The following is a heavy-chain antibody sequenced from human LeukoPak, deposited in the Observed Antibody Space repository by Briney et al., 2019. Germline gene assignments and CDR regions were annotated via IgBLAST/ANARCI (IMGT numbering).Heavy chain of an antibody. V-gene: IGHV3-30-3*01. Sequence: GGSLRLSCAASGFTFSSYAMHWVRQAPGKGLEWVAVISYDGSNKYYADSVKGRFTISRDNSKNTLYLRMNSLRAEDTAVYYCASALEAENAFDIWGQGTMVTVSS. D-gene: IGHD2-15*01. CDR1: GFTFSSYA. CDR3: ASALEAENAFDI. J-gene: IGHJ3*02. CDR2: ISYDGSNK.